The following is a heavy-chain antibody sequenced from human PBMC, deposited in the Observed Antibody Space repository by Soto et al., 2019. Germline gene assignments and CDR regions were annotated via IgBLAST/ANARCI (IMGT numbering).Heavy chain of an antibody. Sequence: GGSLRLSCTASGITFGDYAMIWFRQAPGKGLEWVGFITSKAYGGTTEYAATVKGRFTISRDDSKSIAYLQMNSLKTDDTAVYYCSRVPPNNRGAPLDYWGQGTLVTVSS. V-gene: IGHV3-49*03. CDR1: GITFGDYA. J-gene: IGHJ4*02. D-gene: IGHD3-10*01. CDR2: ITSKAYGGTT. CDR3: SRVPPNNRGAPLDY.